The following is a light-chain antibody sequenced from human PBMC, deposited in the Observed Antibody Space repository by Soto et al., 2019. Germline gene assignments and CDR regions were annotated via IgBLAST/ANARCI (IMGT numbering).Light chain of an antibody. CDR2: DAS. CDR3: QQYNQWPPLT. Sequence: EIVMTQSPATLSVSPGERATLSCRASQSVSSDLAWYQQKPGQAPRLLIYDASTRATGIPGRFSGSGSGTEFTLNISSPQSEDLALFYCQQYNQWPPLTFGGGTKVEI. CDR1: QSVSSD. J-gene: IGKJ4*01. V-gene: IGKV3-15*01.